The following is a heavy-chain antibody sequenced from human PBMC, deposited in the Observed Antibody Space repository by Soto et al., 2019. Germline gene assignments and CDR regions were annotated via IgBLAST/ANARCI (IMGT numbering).Heavy chain of an antibody. D-gene: IGHD6-19*01. CDR2: VVHWGTT. CDR3: ARHIGVTGTRGFDY. J-gene: IGHJ4*02. Sequence: QVQLQESGPGLVKPSGTVSLTCAVSGAPISDNNWWSWVRQPPGKGLEWIGEVVHWGTTNYNPSLRSRVTISMDKSKNQISLTLSSVTAADSALYYCARHIGVTGTRGFDYWGQGTLVTVSS. CDR1: GAPISDNNW. V-gene: IGHV4-4*02.